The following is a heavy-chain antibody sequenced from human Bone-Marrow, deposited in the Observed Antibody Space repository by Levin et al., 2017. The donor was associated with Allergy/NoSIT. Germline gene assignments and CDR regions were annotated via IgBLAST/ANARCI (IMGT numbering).Heavy chain of an antibody. CDR1: GFAFSGSA. CDR2: IRSKDNNYAT. D-gene: IGHD3-22*01. Sequence: GGSLRLSCATSGFAFSGSAIHWVRQAAGKGLEWVGRIRSKDNNYATAYSASVKGRFTISRDDSKNTAYLQMSGLTTEDAAVYYCARLQYYYDTVAYYNFDYWGQGTLVTVSS. CDR3: ARLQYYYDTVAYYNFDY. V-gene: IGHV3-73*01. J-gene: IGHJ4*02.